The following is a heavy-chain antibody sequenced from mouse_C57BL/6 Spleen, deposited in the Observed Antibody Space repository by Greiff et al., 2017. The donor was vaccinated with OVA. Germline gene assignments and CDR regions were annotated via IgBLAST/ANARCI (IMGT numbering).Heavy chain of an antibody. Sequence: VQLKESEGGLVQPGSSMKLSCTASGFTFSDYYMAWVRQVPEKGLEWVANINYDGSSTYYLDSLKSRFIISRDNAKNILYLQMSSLKSEDTATYYCARAGDWDGYFDVWGTGTTVTVSS. V-gene: IGHV5-16*01. CDR1: GFTFSDYY. J-gene: IGHJ1*03. D-gene: IGHD4-1*01. CDR2: INYDGSST. CDR3: ARAGDWDGYFDV.